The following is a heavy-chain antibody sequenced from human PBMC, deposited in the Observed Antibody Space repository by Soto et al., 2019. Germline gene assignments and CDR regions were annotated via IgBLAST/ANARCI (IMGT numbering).Heavy chain of an antibody. CDR2: ISPLKGRT. V-gene: IGHV1-18*04. J-gene: IGHJ1*01. Sequence: QVQLVQSGPDLKRPGASMKVSCKASGYTFTSYGISWVRQAPGQGLEWMAWISPLKGRTQYSQKAQGTVNLRTDTSSNTAKMEMTPLRVDDTAVYYCAMDYGNRPEYFKHWGQGTLVTVS. D-gene: IGHD4-4*01. CDR1: GYTFTSYG. CDR3: AMDYGNRPEYFKH.